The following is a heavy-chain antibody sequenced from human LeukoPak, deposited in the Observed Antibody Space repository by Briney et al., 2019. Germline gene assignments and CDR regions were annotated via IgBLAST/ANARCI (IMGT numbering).Heavy chain of an antibody. CDR1: GFTFGDYA. CDR3: AKEGEGHITMKALLTRDLDY. V-gene: IGHV3-23*01. D-gene: IGHD3-22*01. J-gene: IGHJ4*02. CDR2: INGSGGNT. Sequence: GGSLRLSCTASGFTFGDYAMSWFRQAPGKGLEWVSTINGSGGNTYYADSVKGRFTISRDNSKNTLYLQMNSLKAEDTAVYYCAKEGEGHITMKALLTRDLDYWGQGTLVTVSS.